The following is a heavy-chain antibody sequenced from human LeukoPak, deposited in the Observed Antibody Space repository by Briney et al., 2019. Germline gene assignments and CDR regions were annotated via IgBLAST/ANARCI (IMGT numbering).Heavy chain of an antibody. CDR1: GDSISNSNW. CDR3: ARGPRFGELLWHWFDP. V-gene: IGHV4-4*02. CDR2: VYPTGST. Sequence: SETLSLTCAVSGDSISNSNWWTWIRQPPGKGLEWIGEVYPTGSTNYSPSLKGRVTISEDTSKNQFSLKLRSVTAADTAVYYCARGPRFGELLWHWFDPWGQGTLVTVSS. J-gene: IGHJ5*02. D-gene: IGHD3-10*01.